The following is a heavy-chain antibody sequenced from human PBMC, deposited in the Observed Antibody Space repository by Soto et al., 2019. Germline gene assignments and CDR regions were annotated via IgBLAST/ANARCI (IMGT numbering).Heavy chain of an antibody. CDR2: IYFSGTT. CDR3: ARQRPPRYFDF. V-gene: IGHV4-39*01. J-gene: IGHJ4*02. CDR1: GGSISSSSYY. Sequence: PSETLSLTCTVSGGSISSSSYYWGWVRQPPGRGLEWIGSIYFSGTTYYNPSLKSRVTISVDTSKNQFSLRLRSVTAADTAIYYCARQRPPRYFDFWGQGTQVTVSS.